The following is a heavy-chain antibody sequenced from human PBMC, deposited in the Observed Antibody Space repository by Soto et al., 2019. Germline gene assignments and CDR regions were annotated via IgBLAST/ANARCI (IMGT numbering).Heavy chain of an antibody. Sequence: GGSLRLSCAATGFTFSVYAMTWVRQAPGKGLEWVSAVTANGGSTYSADSVKGRFTISRDNSKNTLFLQMNSLRAEDTAVYYCASLGVGASENYYYYYGMDVWGQGTTVTVSS. CDR2: VTANGGST. CDR3: ASLGVGASENYYYYYGMDV. CDR1: GFTFSVYA. J-gene: IGHJ6*02. V-gene: IGHV3-23*01. D-gene: IGHD1-26*01.